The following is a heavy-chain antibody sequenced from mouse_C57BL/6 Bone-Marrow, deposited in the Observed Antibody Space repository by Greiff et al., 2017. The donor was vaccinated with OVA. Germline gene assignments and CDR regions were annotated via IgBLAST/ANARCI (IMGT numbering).Heavy chain of an antibody. D-gene: IGHD2-3*01. CDR3: ARWEYDGYYRYFDV. Sequence: DVKLQESGGGLVQPGESLKLSCESNEYEFPSHDMSWVRKTPEKRLELVAAINSDGGSTYYPDTMERRFIISRDNTKKTLYLQMSSLRSEDTALYYYARWEYDGYYRYFDVWGTGTTVTVSS. CDR2: INSDGGST. V-gene: IGHV5-2*01. CDR1: EYEFPSHD. J-gene: IGHJ1*03.